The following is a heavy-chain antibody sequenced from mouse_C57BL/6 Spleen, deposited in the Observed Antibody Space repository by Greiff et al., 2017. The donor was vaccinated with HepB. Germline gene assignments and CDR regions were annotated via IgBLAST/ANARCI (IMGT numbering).Heavy chain of an antibody. CDR2: IRSKSNNYAT. D-gene: IGHD2-2*01. CDR1: GFSFNTYA. V-gene: IGHV10-1*01. J-gene: IGHJ2*01. CDR3: VQQYGYQYYFDY. Sequence: EVHLVESGGGLVQPKGSLKLSCAASGFSFNTYAMNWVRQAPGKGLEWVARIRSKSNNYATYYADSVKDRFTISRDDSESMLYLQMNNLKTEDTAMYYCVQQYGYQYYFDYWGQGTTLTVSS.